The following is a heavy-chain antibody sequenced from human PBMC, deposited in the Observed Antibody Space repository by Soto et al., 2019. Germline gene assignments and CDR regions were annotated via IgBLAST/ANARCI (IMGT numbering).Heavy chain of an antibody. CDR1: GYTITSYG. CDR2: ISTYNGNT. CDR3: ARDQSNSGSYVFPNWFDP. V-gene: IGHV1-18*01. Sequence: GASVKVSCKASGYTITSYGISWVRQDPGQGLEWMGWISTYNGNTNYAQKLQGRVTMTTDTSTSTAYMELRSLRSDDTAVYYCARDQSNSGSYVFPNWFDPWGQGTLVTVSS. J-gene: IGHJ5*02. D-gene: IGHD3-10*01.